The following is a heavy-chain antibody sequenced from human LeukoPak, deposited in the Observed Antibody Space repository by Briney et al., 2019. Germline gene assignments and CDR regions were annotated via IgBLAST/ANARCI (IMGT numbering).Heavy chain of an antibody. J-gene: IGHJ5*02. D-gene: IGHD2-2*01. CDR1: GYTFTSYY. CDR3: ARVLCSSTSCYSSPWFDP. Sequence: ASVKVSCKASGYTFTSYYMHWVRRAPGQGLEWMGIINPSGGSTSYAQKFQGRVTMTRDMSTSTVYMELSSLRSEDTAVYYCARVLCSSTSCYSSPWFDPWGQGTLVTVSS. V-gene: IGHV1-46*01. CDR2: INPSGGST.